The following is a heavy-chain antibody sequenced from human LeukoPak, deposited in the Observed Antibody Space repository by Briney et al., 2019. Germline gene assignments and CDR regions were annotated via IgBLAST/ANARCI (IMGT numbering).Heavy chain of an antibody. D-gene: IGHD5-18*01. CDR3: ARAYRGYSYGYEGYYFDY. V-gene: IGHV1-46*03. Sequence: GASVKVSCKXSGYTFTSYYMHWVRQSPGQGLEWMGIINRSGGSTSYAQKFQGRVTMTRDTSTSTVYMELSSLRSEDTAVYYCARAYRGYSYGYEGYYFDYWGQGTLVTVSS. CDR1: GYTFTSYY. CDR2: INRSGGST. J-gene: IGHJ4*02.